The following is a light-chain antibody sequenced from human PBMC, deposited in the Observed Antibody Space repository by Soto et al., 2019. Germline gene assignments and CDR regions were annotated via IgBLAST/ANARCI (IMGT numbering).Light chain of an antibody. CDR3: NSCTRTNTYV. J-gene: IGLJ1*01. Sequence: QSALTQPASVSGSPGQSITISCTGTSSDVGGYNFVSWYQQHPGKAPKLMIYDVINRPSGVPNRFSGSKSGNTASLTISGRQADDDAYYYCNSCTRTNTYVFGTGTKLTVL. CDR1: SSDVGGYNF. V-gene: IGLV2-14*03. CDR2: DVI.